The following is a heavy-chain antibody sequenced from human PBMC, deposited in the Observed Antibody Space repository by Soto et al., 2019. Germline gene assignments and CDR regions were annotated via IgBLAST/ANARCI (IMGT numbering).Heavy chain of an antibody. V-gene: IGHV3-23*01. D-gene: IGHD6-6*01. Sequence: GGSLRLSCAASGFTFSNYAMTWVRQAPGKGLEWVSVISGSGSNTYYADSVKGRFTISRDNSKNTLYLQMNNLRAEDTAVYYCAKDPSSATPQTEFFQHWGQGTLVTVSS. J-gene: IGHJ1*01. CDR1: GFTFSNYA. CDR2: ISGSGSNT. CDR3: AKDPSSATPQTEFFQH.